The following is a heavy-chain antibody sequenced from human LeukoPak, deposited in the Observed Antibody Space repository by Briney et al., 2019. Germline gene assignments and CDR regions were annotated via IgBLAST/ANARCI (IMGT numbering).Heavy chain of an antibody. CDR1: GGSISSYY. D-gene: IGHD3-10*01. Sequence: PSETLSLTCTVSGGSISSYYWSWIRQPPGKGLEWIGYIYSSGSTNYNPSLKSRVTISVDTSKNQFSLQLNSVTPEDTAVYYCARVSTPVYYGSGSYYNSNWFDPWGQGTLVTVSS. CDR2: IYSSGST. CDR3: ARVSTPVYYGSGSYYNSNWFDP. V-gene: IGHV4-59*12. J-gene: IGHJ5*02.